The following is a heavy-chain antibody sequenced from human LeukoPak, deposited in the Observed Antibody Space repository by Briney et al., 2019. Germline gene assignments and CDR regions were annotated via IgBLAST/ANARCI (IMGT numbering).Heavy chain of an antibody. Sequence: GGSLPLSCAASGFTFSNYAMSWVRQAPGKGLEWVSTVSVSGDSTYYADSVKGRFTISRDNSKNTLLLQMNSLRAEDTAVYYCAKEADYGSVDYWGQGTMVSVSS. CDR2: VSVSGDST. CDR3: AKEADYGSVDY. CDR1: GFTFSNYA. D-gene: IGHD3-10*01. J-gene: IGHJ4*02. V-gene: IGHV3-23*01.